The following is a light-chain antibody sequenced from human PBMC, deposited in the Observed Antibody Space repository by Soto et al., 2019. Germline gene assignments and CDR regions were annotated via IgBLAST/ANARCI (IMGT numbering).Light chain of an antibody. CDR3: SSYRTGSRV. V-gene: IGLV2-14*01. CDR1: NNDVGAYTY. J-gene: IGLJ2*01. Sequence: QSALTQPASVSGSPGQSITISCTGTNNDVGAYTYVSWYQQHPGKAPRLIIYEVSERPSGVSNRFSGSKSGNTASLVISGLQAEDEADCYCSSYRTGSRVFGGGTKLTVL. CDR2: EVS.